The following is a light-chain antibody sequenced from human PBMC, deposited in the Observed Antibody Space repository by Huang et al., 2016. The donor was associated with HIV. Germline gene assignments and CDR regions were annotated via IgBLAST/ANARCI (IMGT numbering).Light chain of an antibody. CDR1: QSVSNK. V-gene: IGKV3-15*01. J-gene: IGKJ2*01. CDR2: GAS. Sequence: EIVMTQSPATLSVSPGERATLSCRASQSVSNKLAWYQQKPCQAPRLLIYGASTRATGIPARFSGSGSGTEFTLTISSLQSEDFAVYYCQQYNNWPPDTFGQGTKLEI. CDR3: QQYNNWPPDT.